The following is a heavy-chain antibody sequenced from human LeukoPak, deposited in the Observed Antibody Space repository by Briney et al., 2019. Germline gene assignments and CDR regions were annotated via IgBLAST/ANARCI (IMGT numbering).Heavy chain of an antibody. CDR3: ARGANWGFDY. Sequence: GKSLRLSCAASGFTFTGYATHWVRQAPGKGLEWVAIISYDGIDNSYADSVKGRFTISRDNSKNTLYLQMNRLRAEDTAVYYCARGANWGFDYWGQGTLVTVSS. V-gene: IGHV3-30-3*01. CDR2: ISYDGIDN. D-gene: IGHD7-27*01. J-gene: IGHJ4*02. CDR1: GFTFTGYA.